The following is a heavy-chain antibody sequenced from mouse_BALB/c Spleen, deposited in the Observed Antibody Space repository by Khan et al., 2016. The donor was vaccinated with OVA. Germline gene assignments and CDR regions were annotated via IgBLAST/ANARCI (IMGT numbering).Heavy chain of an antibody. CDR1: GYTFTNFY. CDR3: TRSPLYSGNSNQAWFAY. D-gene: IGHD2-1*01. J-gene: IGHJ3*01. Sequence: QVQLQQPGAELVKPGASVKLSCKASGYTFTNFYMYWVRQRPGQGLEWIGQINPTNGGTNFNEKFKTKATLTVEKSSSTAYIQLRSLPSEDSAIYYCTRSPLYSGNSNQAWFAYWGQGTLVTVSA. V-gene: IGHV1S81*02. CDR2: INPTNGGT.